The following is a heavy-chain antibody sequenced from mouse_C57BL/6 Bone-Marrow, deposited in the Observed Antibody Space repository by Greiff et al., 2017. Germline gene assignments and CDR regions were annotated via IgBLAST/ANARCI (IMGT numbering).Heavy chain of an antibody. CDR2: IWTGGGT. CDR3: ARNRHPYDGRDYFDY. D-gene: IGHD2-3*01. CDR1: GFSLTSYA. J-gene: IGHJ2*01. Sequence: VKLQQSGPGLVAPSQSLSITCTVSGFSLTSYAISWVRQPPGKGLEWLGVIWTGGGTNYNSALKSRLSISKDNSKSQVFLKMNSLQTDDTARYYCARNRHPYDGRDYFDYWGQGTTLTVSS. V-gene: IGHV2-9-1*01.